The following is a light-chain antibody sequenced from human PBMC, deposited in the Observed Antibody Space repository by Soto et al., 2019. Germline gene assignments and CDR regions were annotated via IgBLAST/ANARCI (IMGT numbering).Light chain of an antibody. CDR2: DSS. CDR1: YDISSS. V-gene: IGKV1-9*01. Sequence: DIPLTQSPSFLSSSVEDRVTISCRASYDISSSLAWYQQEPGKPPKLLIYDSSTLQTGVPSRFTGSGSGRKLTLTLSGLQFGEFAPYFCQQLSHYPYTFGQGNKLEI. J-gene: IGKJ2*01. CDR3: QQLSHYPYT.